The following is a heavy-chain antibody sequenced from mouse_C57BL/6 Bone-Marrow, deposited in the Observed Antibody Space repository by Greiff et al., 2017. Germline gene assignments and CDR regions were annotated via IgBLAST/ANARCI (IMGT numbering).Heavy chain of an antibody. Sequence: QVQLQQPGAELVMPGASVKLSCKASGYTFTSYWMHWVKQRPGQGLEWIGAIDPYDSYTNYNPKFKGKSPLTVDTSTSKAYMLLSSLTSEDAAVYYGARRDDSNFAGFAYWGQGTLVTVSA. CDR3: ARRDDSNFAGFAY. J-gene: IGHJ3*01. D-gene: IGHD2-5*01. CDR1: GYTFTSYW. CDR2: IDPYDSYT. V-gene: IGHV1-69*01.